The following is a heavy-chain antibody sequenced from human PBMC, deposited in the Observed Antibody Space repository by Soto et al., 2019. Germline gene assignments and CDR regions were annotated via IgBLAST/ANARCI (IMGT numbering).Heavy chain of an antibody. D-gene: IGHD3-3*01. CDR2: IIPIFGTA. CDR1: GGTFSSYS. CDR3: ARDLRDFWSGYHDY. J-gene: IGHJ4*02. V-gene: IGHV1-69*13. Sequence: SVNVSCKASGGTFSSYSISWGRRAPGQGLECMGGIIPIFGTANYAQKFQGRVTITADESTSTAYMELSSLRSEDTAVYYCARDLRDFWSGYHDYWGQGTLVTVSS.